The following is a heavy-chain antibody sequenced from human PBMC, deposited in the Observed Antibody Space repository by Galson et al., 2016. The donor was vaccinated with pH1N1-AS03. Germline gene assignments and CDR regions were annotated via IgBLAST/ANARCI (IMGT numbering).Heavy chain of an antibody. CDR2: ISGSGDSA. Sequence: SLRLSCAAPGFTLSSYALTWVRQAPGKGLIWVSSISGSGDSAYYADSVKGRFTISRDKSKNTLYLQMNSLIAEDTAVYYCAKGRGWPVWHYGMDVWGQGTTVTVSS. V-gene: IGHV3-23*01. D-gene: IGHD6-19*01. CDR3: AKGRGWPVWHYGMDV. CDR1: GFTLSSYA. J-gene: IGHJ6*02.